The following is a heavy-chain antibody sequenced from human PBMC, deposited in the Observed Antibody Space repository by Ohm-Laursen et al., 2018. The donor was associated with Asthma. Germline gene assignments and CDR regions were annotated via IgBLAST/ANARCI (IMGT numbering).Heavy chain of an antibody. D-gene: IGHD6-19*01. CDR2: ISYDGSNK. CDR3: ARDLSSSGWQYYYYYYGMDV. J-gene: IGHJ6*02. Sequence: SLRLSCSASGFTFSSYGMHWVRQAPGKGLEWVAVISYDGSNKYYADSVKGRFTISRDNSKNTLYLQMNSLRAEDTAVYYCARDLSSSGWQYYYYYYGMDVWGQGTTVTVSS. CDR1: GFTFSSYG. V-gene: IGHV3-30*03.